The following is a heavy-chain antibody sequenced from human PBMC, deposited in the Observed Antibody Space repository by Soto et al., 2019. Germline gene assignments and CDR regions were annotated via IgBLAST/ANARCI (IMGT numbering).Heavy chain of an antibody. CDR3: ARDRYYYDSSGYQFDY. D-gene: IGHD3-22*01. J-gene: IGHJ4*02. Sequence: GASVKVSCKASGYTFTSYYLHWLRQAPGQGLEWMGGIIPIFGTANYAQKFQGRVTITADESTSTAYMELSSLRSEDTAVYYCARDRYYYDSSGYQFDYWGQGTLVTVSS. CDR1: GYTFTSYY. CDR2: IIPIFGTA. V-gene: IGHV1-69*13.